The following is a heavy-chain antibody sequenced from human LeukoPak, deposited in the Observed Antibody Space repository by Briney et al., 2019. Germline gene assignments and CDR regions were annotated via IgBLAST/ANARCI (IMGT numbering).Heavy chain of an antibody. D-gene: IGHD2-2*01. Sequence: SVKVSCKASGYSFINFGLSWVRQAPGQGLEWMGWISAYNHNTNYAQKFQGRVTMTIDTSTTTVYMELRSLRSDDTAIYYCARDLMYCDTMSCYDGDFDYWGQGTPVTVSS. J-gene: IGHJ4*02. CDR3: ARDLMYCDTMSCYDGDFDY. V-gene: IGHV1-18*01. CDR1: GYSFINFG. CDR2: ISAYNHNT.